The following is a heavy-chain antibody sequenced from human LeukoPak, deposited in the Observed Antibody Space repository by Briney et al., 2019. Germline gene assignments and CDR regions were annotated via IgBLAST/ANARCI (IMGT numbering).Heavy chain of an antibody. V-gene: IGHV1-69*05. CDR2: IIPIFGTA. Sequence: GSSVKVSCKASGGTFSSYAISWVRQAPGQGLEWMGRIIPIFGTANYAQKFQGRVTITTDESTSTAYMELRSLRSEDTAVYYCARTVNSGYSYGDDAFDIWGQGTMVTVSS. CDR3: ARTVNSGYSYGDDAFDI. CDR1: GGTFSSYA. J-gene: IGHJ3*02. D-gene: IGHD5-18*01.